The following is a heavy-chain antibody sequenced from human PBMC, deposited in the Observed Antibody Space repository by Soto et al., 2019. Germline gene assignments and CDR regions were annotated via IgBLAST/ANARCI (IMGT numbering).Heavy chain of an antibody. CDR1: GGSMRKRGSY. J-gene: IGHJ5*02. D-gene: IGHD3-16*01. V-gene: IGHV4-31*03. CDR3: ATSGAPEGAWFDP. CDR2: VYYSGIT. Sequence: SETLSLTCTVSGGSMRKRGSYWSWIRHLPGEGLEWIGFVYYSGITDYNPSLKSRSFISADTSKSQFFLTLNSVTAADTAVYYCATSGAPEGAWFDPWGRGILVTVSS.